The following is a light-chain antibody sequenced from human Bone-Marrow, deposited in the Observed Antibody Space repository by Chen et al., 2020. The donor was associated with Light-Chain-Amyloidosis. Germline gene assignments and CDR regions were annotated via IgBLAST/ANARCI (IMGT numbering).Light chain of an antibody. V-gene: IGLV6-57*01. Sequence: NFMLTQPHSVSESPGKTVIISCTRSSGSIATNYVQWYQQRPGSSPTTVIYEDDQRPSGVPDPFPGSIDRSRNAASLTISGLKTEDEADYYCQSYQGSGQGVFGGGTKLTVL. CDR2: EDD. CDR1: SGSIATNY. J-gene: IGLJ3*02. CDR3: QSYQGSGQGV.